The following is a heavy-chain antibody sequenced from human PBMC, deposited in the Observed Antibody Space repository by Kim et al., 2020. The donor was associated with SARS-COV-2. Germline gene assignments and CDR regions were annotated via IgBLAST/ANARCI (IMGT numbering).Heavy chain of an antibody. Sequence: SETLSLTCTVSGGSISSSSYYWGWIRQPPGKGLEWIGSIYYSGSTYYNPSLKSRVTISVDTSKNQFSLKLSSVTAADTAVYYCARIGIAIVVGATNWFDPWGQGTLVTVSS. CDR2: IYYSGST. CDR3: ARIGIAIVVGATNWFDP. CDR1: GGSISSSSYY. J-gene: IGHJ5*02. D-gene: IGHD1-26*01. V-gene: IGHV4-39*01.